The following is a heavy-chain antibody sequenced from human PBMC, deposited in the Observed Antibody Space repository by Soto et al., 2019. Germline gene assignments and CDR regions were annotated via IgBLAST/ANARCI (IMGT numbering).Heavy chain of an antibody. V-gene: IGHV5-51*01. CDR1: GYIFTSYW. CDR3: ARHPRMAAAGKSYYDMDL. CDR2: IYPCDSDT. Sequence: GESLKISCQGPGYIFTSYWIGWVRQIPWKGLEWMGIIYPCDSDTRYSPSFQGQVTISADKSINTAYLQWSSLKASDTAMYYCARHPRMAAAGKSYYDMDLGGQMSKVTLSS. D-gene: IGHD6-13*01. J-gene: IGHJ6*02.